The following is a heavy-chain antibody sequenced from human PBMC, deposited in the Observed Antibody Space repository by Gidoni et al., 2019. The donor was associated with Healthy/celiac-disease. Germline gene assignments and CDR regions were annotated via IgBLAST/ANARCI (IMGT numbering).Heavy chain of an antibody. V-gene: IGHV4-39*01. CDR1: GGSISSSSYY. D-gene: IGHD3-22*01. J-gene: IGHJ3*02. CDR2: IYYSGST. CDR3: ASRINYYDSSGYPDI. Sequence: QLQLQESGPGLVKPSETLSLPCTVSGGSISSSSYYWGWIRPPPGKGLAWIGSIYYSGSTYYNPSLKSRVTISVDTSKNQFSLKLSSVTAADTAVYYCASRINYYDSSGYPDIWGQGTMVTVSS.